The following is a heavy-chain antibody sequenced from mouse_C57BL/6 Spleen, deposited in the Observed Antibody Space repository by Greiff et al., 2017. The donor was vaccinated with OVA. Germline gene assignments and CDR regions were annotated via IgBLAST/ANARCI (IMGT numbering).Heavy chain of an antibody. CDR1: GYTFTSYW. Sequence: QVQLQQPGAELVKPGASVKLSCKASGYTFTSYWMQWVKQRPGQGLEWIGEIDPSDSYTNYNQKFKGKATLTVDTSSSTAYMQLSSLTSEDSAVYYCARSPSDEAYWGQGTLVTVSA. V-gene: IGHV1-50*01. J-gene: IGHJ3*01. CDR3: ARSPSDEAY. CDR2: IDPSDSYT.